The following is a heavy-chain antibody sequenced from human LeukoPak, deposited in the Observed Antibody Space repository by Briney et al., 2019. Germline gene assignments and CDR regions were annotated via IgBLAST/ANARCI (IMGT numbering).Heavy chain of an antibody. CDR3: ARSSQLGYCSGGSCSDYYGMDV. Sequence: KPSETLSLTCTVSGGSISSGDYYWSWIRQPPGKGLEWIGYMYYSGSTYYNPSLKSRVTISVDTSKNQFSLKLSSVTAADTAVYYCARSSQLGYCSGGSCSDYYGMDVWGQGTTVTVSS. V-gene: IGHV4-30-4*01. D-gene: IGHD2-15*01. CDR1: GGSISSGDYY. J-gene: IGHJ6*02. CDR2: MYYSGST.